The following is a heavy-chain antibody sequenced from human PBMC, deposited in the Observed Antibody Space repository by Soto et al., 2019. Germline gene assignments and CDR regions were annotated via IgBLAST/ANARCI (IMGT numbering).Heavy chain of an antibody. CDR1: GFSFRTNS. CDR3: ATWGFGENNYRYYFDY. Sequence: EVKLVEAGGGLVQPGGSLRLSCVASGFSFRTNSMHWVRQAPGKGLEWLSYIGASGNTVFYADSVKGRFVISRDNARNSLSLQMNSLRNEDTAVYYCATWGFGENNYRYYFDYWGQGTLVAVSS. J-gene: IGHJ4*02. D-gene: IGHD3-16*01. CDR2: IGASGNTV. V-gene: IGHV3-48*02.